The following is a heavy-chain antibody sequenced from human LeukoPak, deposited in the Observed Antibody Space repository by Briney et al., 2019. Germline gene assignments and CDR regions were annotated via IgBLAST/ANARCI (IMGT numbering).Heavy chain of an antibody. Sequence: ASVKVSCKASGYTFTGYYMHWVRQAPGQGLEWMGWINPNSGGTNYAQKFQGRVTMTRDTSISTAYMELSRLRSDDTAVYYCAREGGYSYGSLGMDVWGQGTTVTDSS. CDR2: INPNSGGT. V-gene: IGHV1-2*02. CDR1: GYTFTGYY. D-gene: IGHD5-18*01. J-gene: IGHJ6*02. CDR3: AREGGYSYGSLGMDV.